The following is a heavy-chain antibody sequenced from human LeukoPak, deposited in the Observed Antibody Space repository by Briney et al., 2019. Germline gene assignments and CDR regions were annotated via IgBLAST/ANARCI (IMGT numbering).Heavy chain of an antibody. CDR2: ISGSGSST. CDR1: GFTFSSYA. V-gene: IGHV3-23*01. CDR3: ATQPESYGDSASYFHH. Sequence: GGSLRLSCAASGFTFSSYAMSWVRQAPGKGLEWVSAISGSGSSTYYADSVKGRFTISRDNSKNTLYLQLNSLRAEDTAVYYCATQPESYGDSASYFHHWGQGTLVTVSS. J-gene: IGHJ1*01. D-gene: IGHD4-17*01.